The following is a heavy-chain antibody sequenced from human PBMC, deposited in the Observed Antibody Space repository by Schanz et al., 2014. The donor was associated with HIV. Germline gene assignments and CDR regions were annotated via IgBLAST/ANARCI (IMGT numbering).Heavy chain of an antibody. CDR1: GFSFSSYA. J-gene: IGHJ6*02. CDR3: AREDGWFGDIYYFGLDV. V-gene: IGHV3-23*01. D-gene: IGHD3-10*01. Sequence: EVQLLESGGGLLQPGGSLRLSCAASGFSFSSYAMSWVRQAPGKGLEWVSVISDSGGSTYYADSVKGRFTISRDNSKNTLYLQMNTLRAEDTAVYYCAREDGWFGDIYYFGLDVWGRGTTVTVSS. CDR2: ISDSGGST.